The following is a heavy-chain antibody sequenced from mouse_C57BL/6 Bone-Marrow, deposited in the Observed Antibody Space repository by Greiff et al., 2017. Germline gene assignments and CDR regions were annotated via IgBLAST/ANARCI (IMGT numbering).Heavy chain of an antibody. CDR3: AKPVTTGVAAHWYFDV. Sequence: QVQLQQSGAELARPGASVKLSCKASGYTFTSYGISWVKQRTGQGLEWIGEIYPRSGNTYYNEKFKGKATLTADKSSSTAYMELRSLTSEDSAVYFCAKPVTTGVAAHWYFDVWGTGTTVTVSS. D-gene: IGHD1-1*01. J-gene: IGHJ1*03. CDR2: IYPRSGNT. V-gene: IGHV1-81*01. CDR1: GYTFTSYG.